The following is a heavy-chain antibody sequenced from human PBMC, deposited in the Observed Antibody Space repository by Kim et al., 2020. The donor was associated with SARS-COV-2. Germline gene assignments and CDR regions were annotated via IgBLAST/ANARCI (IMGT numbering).Heavy chain of an antibody. D-gene: IGHD3-9*01. Sequence: GGSLRLSCAAAGFTFSNAWMSWVRQAPGKGLEWVGRIKSKIDGGTTDYAAHVKGRLTISRDDSKNTLHLQMNSLKNEDTAVYYCVWELVVIRIYWGQGTLVTVSS. CDR1: GFTFSNAW. V-gene: IGHV3-15*01. J-gene: IGHJ4*02. CDR3: VWELVVIRIY. CDR2: IKSKIDGGTT.